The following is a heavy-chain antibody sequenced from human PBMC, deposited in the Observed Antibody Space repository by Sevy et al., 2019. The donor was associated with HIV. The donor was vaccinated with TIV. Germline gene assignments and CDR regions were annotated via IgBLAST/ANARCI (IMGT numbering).Heavy chain of an antibody. CDR3: ARGYYSSSSFWFDP. J-gene: IGHJ5*02. Sequence: SETLSLTCTVSGGSISSYYWSWIRQPPGKGLEWIGYIYYSGSTNYNPSLKSRVTISVDTSKNQFSLKLSSVTAADTAVYYCARGYYSSSSFWFDPLGQGTLVTVSS. V-gene: IGHV4-59*01. D-gene: IGHD6-6*01. CDR2: IYYSGST. CDR1: GGSISSYY.